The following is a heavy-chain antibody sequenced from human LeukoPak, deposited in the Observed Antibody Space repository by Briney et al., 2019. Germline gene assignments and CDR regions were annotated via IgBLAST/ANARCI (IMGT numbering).Heavy chain of an antibody. D-gene: IGHD1-1*01. CDR2: INPNSGGT. J-gene: IGHJ6*03. V-gene: IGHV1-2*02. CDR1: GYTFTGYY. Sequence: ASVKVSCKASGYTFTGYYMHWVRQAPGQGLEWMGWINPNSGGTNYAQKFQGRVTMTRDTSISTAYMELSRLRSDDTAVYYCATPYNWNDVSYYYMDVWGQGTLVPVSS. CDR3: ATPYNWNDVSYYYMDV.